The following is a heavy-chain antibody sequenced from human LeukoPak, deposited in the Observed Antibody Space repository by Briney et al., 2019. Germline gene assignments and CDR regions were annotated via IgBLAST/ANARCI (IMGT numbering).Heavy chain of an antibody. J-gene: IGHJ4*02. CDR3: ARVAFDYYDSSGYYQFDY. CDR2: INPNSGGT. D-gene: IGHD3-22*01. Sequence: ASVKVSCKASGYTFTGYYMHWVRQAPGQGLEWMGWINPNSGGTNYAQKLQGRVTMTTDTSTSTAYMELRSLRSDDTAVYYCARVAFDYYDSSGYYQFDYWGQGTLVTVSS. V-gene: IGHV1-2*02. CDR1: GYTFTGYY.